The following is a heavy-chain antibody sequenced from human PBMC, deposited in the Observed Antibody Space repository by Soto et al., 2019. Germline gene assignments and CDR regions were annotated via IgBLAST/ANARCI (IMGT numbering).Heavy chain of an antibody. CDR3: ARGPDYEAYFDF. J-gene: IGHJ4*02. V-gene: IGHV1-69*14. Sequence: QVQLVQSGAEVKKPGSSAKVSCRASGGTFSNYAVSWVRQAPGQGLEWMGGSILPFGTANYAQKFQGRVTITANKSRATTYMEFNSLRFEDTAVYYCARGPDYEAYFDFWGQGTLVTVSS. CDR1: GGTFSNYA. D-gene: IGHD4-17*01. CDR2: SILPFGTA.